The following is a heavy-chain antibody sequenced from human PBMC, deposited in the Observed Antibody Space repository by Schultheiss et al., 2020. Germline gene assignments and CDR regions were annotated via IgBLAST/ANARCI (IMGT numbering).Heavy chain of an antibody. CDR1: GFTFDDYA. CDR3: ARDSEWAFDY. CDR2: ISWNSGSI. Sequence: SLRLSCAASGFTFDDYAMHWVRQAPGKGLEWVSGISWNSGSIGYADSVKGRFTISRDNSKNTLYLQMNSLRAEDTAVYYCARDSEWAFDYWGRGALVTVSS. D-gene: IGHD1-26*01. V-gene: IGHV3-9*01. J-gene: IGHJ4*02.